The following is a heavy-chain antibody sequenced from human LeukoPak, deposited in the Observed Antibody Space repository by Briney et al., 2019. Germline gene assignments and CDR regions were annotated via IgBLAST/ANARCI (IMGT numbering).Heavy chain of an antibody. D-gene: IGHD2-2*01. V-gene: IGHV1-24*01. CDR2: FDPEDGET. CDR3: ATGGGICSSTSCRPYYYGMDV. CDR1: GYTLTELS. J-gene: IGHJ6*04. Sequence: GASVKVSCKVSGYTLTELSIHWVRQAPGKGLEWMGDFDPEDGETIYAQKFQGRVTMTEDTSTDTAYMELSSLRSEDTAVYYCATGGGICSSTSCRPYYYGMDVWGKGTTVTVSS.